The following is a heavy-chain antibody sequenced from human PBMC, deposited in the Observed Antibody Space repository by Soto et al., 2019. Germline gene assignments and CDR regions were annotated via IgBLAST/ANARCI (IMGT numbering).Heavy chain of an antibody. D-gene: IGHD2-8*01. CDR3: VEYCNDQVDY. CDR2: IRNKANSYTT. V-gene: IGHV3-72*01. Sequence: EVQLVESGGGLVQPGGSLRLSCAASGFTFSDHYMDWVRQAPGKGLEWVGRIRNKANSYTTDHAASVKGRGTISSEDSLHSVYPQMDTLKTDDTPVYYCVEYCNDQVDYWGQGTLVNVPS. J-gene: IGHJ4*02. CDR1: GFTFSDHY.